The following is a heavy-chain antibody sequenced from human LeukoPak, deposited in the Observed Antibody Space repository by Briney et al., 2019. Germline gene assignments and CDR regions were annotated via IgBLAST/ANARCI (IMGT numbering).Heavy chain of an antibody. V-gene: IGHV5-51*01. Sequence: GESLQISCQGSGDSFTSYWIGWVRQMPGKGREWMGIIYPGDSDTRYSPSFQGHVTISADKSISTAYLQWSSMQASDTAMYYSARLAYCSSTSCYRYFDFWGQGTLVTVSS. CDR1: GDSFTSYW. CDR3: ARLAYCSSTSCYRYFDF. CDR2: IYPGDSDT. D-gene: IGHD2-2*02. J-gene: IGHJ4*02.